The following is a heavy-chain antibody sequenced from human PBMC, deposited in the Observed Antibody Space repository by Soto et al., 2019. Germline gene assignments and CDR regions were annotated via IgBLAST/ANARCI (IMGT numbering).Heavy chain of an antibody. J-gene: IGHJ6*02. CDR1: GVSLSAYY. Sequence: ETLSLTCAVYGVSLSAYYCTWIRQPPGKGLGWIGEINQSGSTNYNPSLKSRVTMSADTSKKHFPLKVTSVTAADTAVYYCARGTVYVPFLFPCLDVWGQGTTVTVSS. CDR2: INQSGST. CDR3: ARGTVYVPFLFPCLDV. D-gene: IGHD3-10*02. V-gene: IGHV4-34*01.